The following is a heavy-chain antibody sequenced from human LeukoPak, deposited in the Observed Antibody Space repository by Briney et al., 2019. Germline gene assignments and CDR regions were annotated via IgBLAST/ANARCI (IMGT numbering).Heavy chain of an antibody. V-gene: IGHV1-46*01. CDR1: GYALTNYY. J-gene: IGHJ4*02. Sequence: ASVKVSCNASGYALTNYYMSWVRQAPGQGPEWMGAIDPSSGNTQFAPKFEGRVTVTTDTSTSTVYMEMSSLRSDDTAMYYCATYPGPTIQGSFDYWGQGTLVTVSS. D-gene: IGHD5-18*01. CDR2: IDPSSGNT. CDR3: ATYPGPTIQGSFDY.